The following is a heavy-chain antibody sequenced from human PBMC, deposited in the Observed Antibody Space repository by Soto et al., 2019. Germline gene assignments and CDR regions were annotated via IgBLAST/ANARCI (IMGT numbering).Heavy chain of an antibody. D-gene: IGHD2-2*01. J-gene: IGHJ5*02. V-gene: IGHV4-61*01. CDR1: GGSVSSGSYY. CDR3: AGEKFAAARPWGFDP. Sequence: QVQLQESGPGLVKPSETLSLTCTVSGGSVSSGSYYWSWIRQPPGKGLEWIGYIYYSGSTNYNPSLKSRVTISVDTSKNQFSLKLSSVTAADTAVYYCAGEKFAAARPWGFDPWGQGTLVTVS. CDR2: IYYSGST.